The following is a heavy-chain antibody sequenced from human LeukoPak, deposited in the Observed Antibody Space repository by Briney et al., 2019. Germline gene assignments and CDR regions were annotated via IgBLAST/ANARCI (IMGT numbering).Heavy chain of an antibody. CDR2: IIPIFGTA. Sequence: SVTVSCKASGGAFSSYAISWVRQAPGQGLEWMGGIIPIFGTANYAQKFQGRVTITADKSTSTAYMELSSLRSEDTAVYYCARAYYDILTGYPGPLVYWGQGTLVTVPS. D-gene: IGHD3-9*01. CDR3: ARAYYDILTGYPGPLVY. V-gene: IGHV1-69*06. CDR1: GGAFSSYA. J-gene: IGHJ4*02.